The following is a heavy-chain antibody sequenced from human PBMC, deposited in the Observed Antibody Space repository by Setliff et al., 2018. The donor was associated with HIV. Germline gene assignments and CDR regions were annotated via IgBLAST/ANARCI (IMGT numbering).Heavy chain of an antibody. D-gene: IGHD6-13*01. CDR1: GGSISSYY. CDR2: IYYSGST. J-gene: IGHJ6*03. V-gene: IGHV4-59*01. Sequence: KTSETLSLTCTVSGGSISSYYWSWIRQPPGKGLEWIGYIYYSGSTNYNPSHKSRVTISVDTSKNQFSLKLSSVTAADTAVYYCARGSSWQYYYYYYMDVWGKGTTVTVSS. CDR3: ARGSSWQYYYYYYMDV.